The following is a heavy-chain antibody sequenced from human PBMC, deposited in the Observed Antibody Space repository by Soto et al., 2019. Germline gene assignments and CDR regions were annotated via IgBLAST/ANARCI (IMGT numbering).Heavy chain of an antibody. V-gene: IGHV3-15*01. CDR2: IKSKTDGGTT. Sequence: GGSLRLSCAASGFTFSNAWMSWVRQAPGKGLEWVGRIKSKTDGGTTDYAAPVKGRFTISREDSKNTLYLQMNSLKTEDTAVYYCTTGVRWGYCSSTSCYNFDYWGQGTLVTVSS. CDR3: TTGVRWGYCSSTSCYNFDY. CDR1: GFTFSNAW. D-gene: IGHD2-2*02. J-gene: IGHJ4*02.